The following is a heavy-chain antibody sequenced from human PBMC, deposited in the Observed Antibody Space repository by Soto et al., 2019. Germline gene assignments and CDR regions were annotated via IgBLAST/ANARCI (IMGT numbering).Heavy chain of an antibody. V-gene: IGHV3-7*01. Sequence: HPGGSLRLSCAASGFTFSSYWMSWVRQAPGKGLEWVANIKQDGSEKYYVDSVKGRFTISRDNAKNSLYLQMNSLRAEDTAVYYCARVLREQLATFDYWGQGTLVTVSS. CDR2: IKQDGSEK. D-gene: IGHD6-6*01. CDR3: ARVLREQLATFDY. CDR1: GFTFSSYW. J-gene: IGHJ4*02.